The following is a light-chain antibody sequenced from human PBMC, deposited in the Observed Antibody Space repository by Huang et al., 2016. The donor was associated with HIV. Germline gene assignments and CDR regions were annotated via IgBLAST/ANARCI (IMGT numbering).Light chain of an antibody. CDR3: HQYDISPRT. J-gene: IGKJ1*01. CDR2: GSS. Sequence: EVVLTQSPGTLSLSPGDRATLSGSASQGITSNYVAWYQQKPRPAPRLLIFGSSTRATGIPDRFSGSGSGTDFTLTIGRLEAEDSAVYYCHQYDISPRTFGQGTKVEIK. V-gene: IGKV3-20*01. CDR1: QGITSNY.